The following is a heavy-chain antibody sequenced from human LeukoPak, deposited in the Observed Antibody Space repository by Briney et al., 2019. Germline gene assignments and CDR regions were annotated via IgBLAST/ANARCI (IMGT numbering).Heavy chain of an antibody. CDR1: GYRFTIYW. CDR3: ARTAMAEWEPREVPYYFDY. V-gene: IGHV5-51*01. D-gene: IGHD1-26*01. CDR2: IYPGDSDT. Sequence: GESLKISGKGSGYRFTIYWIGWVRQMPGKGLEWMGIIYPGDSDTRYSPSFQGQVTISADKSISTAYLQWSSLKASDTAMYYCARTAMAEWEPREVPYYFDYWGQGTLVTVSS. J-gene: IGHJ4*02.